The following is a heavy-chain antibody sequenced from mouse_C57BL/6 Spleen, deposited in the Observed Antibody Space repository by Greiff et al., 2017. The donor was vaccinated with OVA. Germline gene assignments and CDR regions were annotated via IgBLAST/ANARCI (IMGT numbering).Heavy chain of an antibody. CDR2: ISSGGDYI. Sequence: EVQRVESGEGLVKPGGSLKLSCAASGFTFSSYAMSWVRQTPEKRLEWVAYISSGGDYIYYADTVKGRFTISRDNARNTLYLQMSSLKSEDTAMYYCTRDGYYGSSYVPFDYWGQGTTLTVSS. D-gene: IGHD1-1*01. J-gene: IGHJ2*01. V-gene: IGHV5-9-1*02. CDR1: GFTFSSYA. CDR3: TRDGYYGSSYVPFDY.